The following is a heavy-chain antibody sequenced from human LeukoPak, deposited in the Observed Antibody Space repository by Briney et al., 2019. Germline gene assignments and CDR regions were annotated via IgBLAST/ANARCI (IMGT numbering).Heavy chain of an antibody. V-gene: IGHV3-30-3*01. CDR3: AKGGYGDLVPDY. Sequence: GGSLRLSCAASGFTFSSYAMHWVRQAPGKGLEWVAVISYDGSNKYYADSVKGRFTISRDNSKNTLYLQMNSLRAEDTAVYYCAKGGYGDLVPDYWGQGTLVTVSS. J-gene: IGHJ4*02. D-gene: IGHD4-17*01. CDR2: ISYDGSNK. CDR1: GFTFSSYA.